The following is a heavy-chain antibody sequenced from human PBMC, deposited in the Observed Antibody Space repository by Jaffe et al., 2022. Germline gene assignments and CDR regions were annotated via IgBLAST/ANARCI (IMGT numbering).Heavy chain of an antibody. CDR2: INPSGGST. J-gene: IGHJ6*03. CDR1: GYTFTSYY. V-gene: IGHV1-46*03. CDR3: AREGLDIVVVPAAPLYYYYYMDV. Sequence: QVQLVQSGAEVKKPGASVKVSCKASGYTFTSYYMHWVRQAPGQGLEWMGIINPSGGSTSYAQKFQGRVTMTRDTSTSTVYMELSSLRSEDTAVYYCAREGLDIVVVPAAPLYYYYYMDVWGKGTTVTVSS. D-gene: IGHD2-2*03.